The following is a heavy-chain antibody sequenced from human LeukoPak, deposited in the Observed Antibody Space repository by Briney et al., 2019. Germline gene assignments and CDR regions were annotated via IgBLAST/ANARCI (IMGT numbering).Heavy chain of an antibody. CDR1: GGSISSSSYY. J-gene: IGHJ4*02. V-gene: IGHV4-39*07. D-gene: IGHD3-3*01. CDR3: ASSRSGFFGDFD. Sequence: PSETLSLTCTVSGGSISSSSYYWGWIRQPPGKGLEWIGSIYYSGSTYYNPPLKSRVTISVDTSKNQFSLKLSSVTAADTAAYYCASSRSGFFGDFDWGQGTLVTVSS. CDR2: IYYSGST.